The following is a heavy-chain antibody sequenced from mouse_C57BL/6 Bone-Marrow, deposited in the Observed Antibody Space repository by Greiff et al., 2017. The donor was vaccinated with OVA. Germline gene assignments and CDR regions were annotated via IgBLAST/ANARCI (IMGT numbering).Heavy chain of an antibody. D-gene: IGHD2-5*01. V-gene: IGHV1-55*01. Sequence: QVQLKQPGAELVKPGASVKMSCKASGYTFTSYWITWVKQRPGQGLEWIGDIYPGSGSTNYNEKFKSKATLTVDTSSSTAYMQLSSLTSEDSAVYYCARYYSNYVSMDNWGQGTSVTVTS. CDR3: ARYYSNYVSMDN. CDR2: IYPGSGST. CDR1: GYTFTSYW. J-gene: IGHJ4*01.